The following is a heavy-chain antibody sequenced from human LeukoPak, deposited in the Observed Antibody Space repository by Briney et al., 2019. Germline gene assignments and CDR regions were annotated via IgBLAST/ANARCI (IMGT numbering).Heavy chain of an antibody. CDR2: ISGNGDNT. J-gene: IGHJ4*02. Sequence: ASVKVSCKASGYTFTNYDINWVRQATGQGLEWMGWISGNGDNTKYVQEFQGRVTMTTDTSTSTAYMDLRSLRSDDTAIYYCARVHGYYIGLYYFDYWGQGTLVTVSS. CDR3: ARVHGYYIGLYYFDY. D-gene: IGHD4-17*01. V-gene: IGHV1-18*01. CDR1: GYTFTNYD.